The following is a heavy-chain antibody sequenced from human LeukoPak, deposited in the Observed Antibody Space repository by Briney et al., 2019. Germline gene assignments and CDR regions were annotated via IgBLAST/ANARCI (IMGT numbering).Heavy chain of an antibody. Sequence: SETLSLTCTVSGGSISSYYWSWIRQPPGKGLEWIGYIYYSGSTYYNPSLKSRVTISVDTSKNQFSLKLSSVTAADTAVYYCAREGIAAAGTPPFDYWGQGTLVTVSS. D-gene: IGHD6-13*01. CDR2: IYYSGST. J-gene: IGHJ4*02. V-gene: IGHV4-59*06. CDR1: GGSISSYY. CDR3: AREGIAAAGTPPFDY.